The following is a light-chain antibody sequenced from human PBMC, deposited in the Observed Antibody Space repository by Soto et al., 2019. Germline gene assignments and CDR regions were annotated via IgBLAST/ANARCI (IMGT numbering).Light chain of an antibody. CDR3: QHGLT. CDR2: DAS. J-gene: IGKJ4*01. V-gene: IGKV3-11*01. Sequence: EIVLTQSPATLSLSPGERATLSCRASQSVSSYLAWYQQKPGQAPRLLIYDASNRATGIPARFSGSGSGTDFTLTISSLEPEDFAVYYCQHGLTFGGGTKVEIK. CDR1: QSVSSY.